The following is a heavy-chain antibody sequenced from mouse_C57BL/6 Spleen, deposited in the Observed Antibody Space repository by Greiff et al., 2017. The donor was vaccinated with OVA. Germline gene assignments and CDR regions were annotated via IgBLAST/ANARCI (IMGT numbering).Heavy chain of an antibody. D-gene: IGHD1-1*01. Sequence: QVQLQQSGAELVRPGTSVKVSCKASGYAFTNYLIAWVKQRPGQGLEWIGVINTGSGGTNYNEQFKGKATMSADKSSSSAYMQLSSLTSEDSAVYFCARRFDYYGSSWYFDVWGTGTTVTVSS. CDR3: ARRFDYYGSSWYFDV. CDR2: INTGSGGT. CDR1: GYAFTNYL. V-gene: IGHV1-54*01. J-gene: IGHJ1*03.